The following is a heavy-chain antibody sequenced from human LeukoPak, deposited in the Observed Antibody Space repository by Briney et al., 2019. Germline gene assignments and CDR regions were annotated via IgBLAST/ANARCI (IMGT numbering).Heavy chain of an antibody. CDR1: GFTSSGYW. D-gene: IGHD3-10*01. J-gene: IGHJ5*02. Sequence: PGGSLRPSCAASGFTSSGYWMHWVRQVPGKGLVWVSRISGDGTARNYADSVKGRFTISRDDAKNTVDLQMNSLRGEDTAVYYCVRGRGSYGWFGPWGQGTLVTVSS. CDR3: VRGRGSYGWFGP. CDR2: ISGDGTAR. V-gene: IGHV3-74*01.